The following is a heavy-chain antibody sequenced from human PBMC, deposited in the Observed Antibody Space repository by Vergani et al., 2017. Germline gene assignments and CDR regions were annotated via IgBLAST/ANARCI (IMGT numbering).Heavy chain of an antibody. D-gene: IGHD2-2*02. Sequence: EVQLVESGGGLVKPGGSLRLSCAASGFTFSSYTMTWVRQAPGKGLQWVSSISSSSANIHYADSVKGRFTVSRDGGRNSLYLQMKSLRAEDTAVYYCARGQAGYQVLYRAYFDPWGQGTLVTVSS. J-gene: IGHJ5*02. V-gene: IGHV3-21*01. CDR1: GFTFSSYT. CDR2: ISSSSANI. CDR3: ARGQAGYQVLYRAYFDP.